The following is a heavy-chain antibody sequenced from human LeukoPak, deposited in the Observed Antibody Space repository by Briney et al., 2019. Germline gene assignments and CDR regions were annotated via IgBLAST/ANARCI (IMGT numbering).Heavy chain of an antibody. Sequence: PGGSLRLSCAASGFTFSSNAMSWVRQAPGKGLEWVSGISDAGDFTKTADSVKGRFTISRDNSKNTLYLQMDSLRAEDTAVYYCAKAGMIVVVITHFDYWGQGTLVTVSS. CDR3: AKAGMIVVVITHFDY. CDR1: GFTFSSNA. V-gene: IGHV3-23*01. D-gene: IGHD3-22*01. J-gene: IGHJ4*02. CDR2: ISDAGDFT.